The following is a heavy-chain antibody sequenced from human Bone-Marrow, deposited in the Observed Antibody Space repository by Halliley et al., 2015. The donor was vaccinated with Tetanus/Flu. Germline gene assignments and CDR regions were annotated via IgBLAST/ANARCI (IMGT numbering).Heavy chain of an antibody. CDR2: ISGSGGRT. V-gene: IGHV3-23*01. CDR3: AKSHHGGNAQVEDAEYFQH. Sequence: SLRLSCAASGFAFSNYDINWLRQAPGKGLEWVSSISGSGGRTYYADHVKGRFTISRDTSDNTLYLQTDSLRAEDTAIYYCAKSHHGGNAQVEDAEYFQHWGQGTLVTVSS. CDR1: GFAFSNYD. D-gene: IGHD2-15*01. J-gene: IGHJ1*01.